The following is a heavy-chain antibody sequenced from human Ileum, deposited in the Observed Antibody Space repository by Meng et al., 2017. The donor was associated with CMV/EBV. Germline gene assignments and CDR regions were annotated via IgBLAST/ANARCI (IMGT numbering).Heavy chain of an antibody. CDR2: FDPEDGET. CDR1: LTELS. D-gene: IGHD3-3*01. V-gene: IGHV1-24*01. J-gene: IGHJ5*02. Sequence: LTELSMHWVRQAPGKGLEWMGCFDPEDGETIYAQKFQGRVTMTEDTSTDTAYMELSSLRSEDTAVYYCATDRVDFWSGKPKRGFDPWGQGTLVTVSS. CDR3: ATDRVDFWSGKPKRGFDP.